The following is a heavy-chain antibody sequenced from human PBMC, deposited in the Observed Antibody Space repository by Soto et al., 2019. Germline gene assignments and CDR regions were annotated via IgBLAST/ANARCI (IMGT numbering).Heavy chain of an antibody. Sequence: ASVKVSCKASGYIFTSYVMEWVRQAPGQRLEWMGWINAGNGNTKYSQKFQGRVTITRDTSANTAYMELSSLRSEDTAVYYCARSPPLIDYWGQGTLVTVSS. CDR1: GYIFTSYV. CDR3: ARSPPLIDY. CDR2: INAGNGNT. J-gene: IGHJ4*02. V-gene: IGHV1-3*01.